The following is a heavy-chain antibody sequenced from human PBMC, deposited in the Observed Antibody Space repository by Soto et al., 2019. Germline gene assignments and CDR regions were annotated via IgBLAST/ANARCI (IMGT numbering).Heavy chain of an antibody. J-gene: IGHJ4*02. CDR2: ISAYNGHT. Sequence: VASVKVSCKASGYTFNTYGISWVRQAPGQGLEWMGWISAYNGHTDYAQKFQGRVTMTTDTPTNTISMELRGLRSDDTAVYYCARGRTWGARDFDYWGQGTLVTVSS. V-gene: IGHV1-18*01. D-gene: IGHD3-16*01. CDR1: GYTFNTYG. CDR3: ARGRTWGARDFDY.